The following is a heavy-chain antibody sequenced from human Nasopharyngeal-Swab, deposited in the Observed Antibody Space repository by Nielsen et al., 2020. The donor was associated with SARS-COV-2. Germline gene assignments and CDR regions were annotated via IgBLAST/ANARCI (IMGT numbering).Heavy chain of an antibody. V-gene: IGHV3-53*01. CDR3: AREVGDYATYFDY. CDR1: GFTVSSNY. J-gene: IGHJ4*02. D-gene: IGHD4-17*01. Sequence: GESLKISCAASGFTVSSNYMSWVRQAPGKGLEWASVIYSGGSTYYADSVKGRFTISRDNSKNTLYLQMNSLRAEDTAVYYCAREVGDYATYFDYWGQGTLVTVSS. CDR2: IYSGGST.